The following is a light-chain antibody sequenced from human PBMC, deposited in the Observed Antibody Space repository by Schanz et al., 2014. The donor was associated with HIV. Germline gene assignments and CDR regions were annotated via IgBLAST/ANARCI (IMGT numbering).Light chain of an antibody. CDR2: DVN. CDR1: TSDIGAYNY. V-gene: IGLV2-14*03. J-gene: IGLJ2*01. CDR3: SSHAGSGKLGV. Sequence: QSALTQPASVSGSPGQSIAISCTGTTSDIGAYNYVSWYQQHPDKAPKLIIYDVNNRPSGVSNRFSGSKSGNTASLTISGLQAEDEADYYCSSHAGSGKLGVFGGGTKLTVL.